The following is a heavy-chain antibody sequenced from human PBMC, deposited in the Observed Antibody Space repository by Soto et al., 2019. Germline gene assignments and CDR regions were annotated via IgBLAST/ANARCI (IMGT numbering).Heavy chain of an antibody. D-gene: IGHD3-3*01. Sequence: SVKVSCKASGGTLSSFINYPINWVRQAPGQGLEWMGGIVPNVGTVKYAQKFQGRVTITADKSTCTAYMEVSSLRSEDTALYYCARRDTSGFLRYFDNWRQGTLVTVSS. CDR3: ARRDTSGFLRYFDN. CDR1: GGTLSSFINYP. J-gene: IGHJ4*02. CDR2: IVPNVGTV. V-gene: IGHV1-69*06.